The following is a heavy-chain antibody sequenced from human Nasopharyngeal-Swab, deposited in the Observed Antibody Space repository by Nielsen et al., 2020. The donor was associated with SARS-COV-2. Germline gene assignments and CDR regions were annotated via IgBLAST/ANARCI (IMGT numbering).Heavy chain of an antibody. Sequence: SETLSLICTVSGGSISSYYWSWIRQPPGKGLEWIGYIYYSGSTNYNPSLKSRVTISVDTSKNQFSLKLSSVTAADTAVYYCARVGTYYYDSSGYYPTPSFDYWGQGTLVTVSS. V-gene: IGHV4-59*01. J-gene: IGHJ4*02. CDR3: ARVGTYYYDSSGYYPTPSFDY. D-gene: IGHD3-22*01. CDR2: IYYSGST. CDR1: GGSISSYY.